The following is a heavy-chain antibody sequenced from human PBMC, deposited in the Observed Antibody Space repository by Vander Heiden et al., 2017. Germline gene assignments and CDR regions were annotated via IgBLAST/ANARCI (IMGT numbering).Heavy chain of an antibody. V-gene: IGHV2-5*01. D-gene: IGHD2-2*01. J-gene: IGHJ5*02. Sequence: QITLKESGPTLVKPTQTLTLTCTFSGFSLSTSGVGVGWIRQPPGKALEWLALIYWNDDKRYSPSLKSRLTITKDTSKNQVVLTMTNMDPVDTATYYFARYVGGFDPWGEGTLVTVSS. CDR2: IYWNDDK. CDR3: ARYVGGFDP. CDR1: GFSLSTSGVG.